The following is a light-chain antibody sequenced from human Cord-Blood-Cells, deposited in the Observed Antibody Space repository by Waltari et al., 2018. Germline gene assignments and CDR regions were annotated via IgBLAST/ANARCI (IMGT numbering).Light chain of an antibody. J-gene: IGKJ2*03. CDR3: QQSYSTPRYS. CDR1: QSISSY. CDR2: AAS. Sequence: DIQMTQSPSSLSASVGDRVTITCRASQSISSYLNWYQQKPGKASKLLIYAASSLQSGVPSRFSGSGSGTDFTLTISSLQPEDFATYYCQQSYSTPRYSX. V-gene: IGKV1-39*01.